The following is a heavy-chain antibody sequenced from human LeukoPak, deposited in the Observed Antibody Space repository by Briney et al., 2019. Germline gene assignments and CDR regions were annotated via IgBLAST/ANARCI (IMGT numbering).Heavy chain of an antibody. V-gene: IGHV1-69*01. CDR2: IIPIFGSA. D-gene: IGHD1-26*01. J-gene: IGHJ4*02. CDR3: ASEDSGSNESRDY. CDR1: GGIFSSST. Sequence: GASVKVSCKTSGGIFSSSTISWVRQAPGQGLEWMGGIIPIFGSANYAQKFQGRVTITADETTSTAYMELNSLRSEDTAVYYCASEDSGSNESRDYWGQGTRVTVSS.